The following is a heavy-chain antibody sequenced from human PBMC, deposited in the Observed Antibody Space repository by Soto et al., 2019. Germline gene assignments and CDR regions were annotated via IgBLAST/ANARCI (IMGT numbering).Heavy chain of an antibody. CDR3: ARRDSATEWFDP. D-gene: IGHD6-25*01. J-gene: IGHJ5*02. CDR1: GYSFSNYW. CDR2: IYPGDSDT. V-gene: IGHV5-51*01. Sequence: GESLKIFCKGSGYSFSNYWIAWVRQMPGKGLEWVGIIYPGDSDTRYSPSFQGQVTISADKSINTAYLQWSSLKASDTAMYYCARRDSATEWFDPWGQGTLVTVSS.